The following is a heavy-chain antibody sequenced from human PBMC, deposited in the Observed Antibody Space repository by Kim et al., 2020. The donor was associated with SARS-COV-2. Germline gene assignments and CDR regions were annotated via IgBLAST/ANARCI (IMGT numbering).Heavy chain of an antibody. CDR1: GFTFSSFA. CDR3: AKDFGYCSSNICYPPYGMDV. CDR2: ISDSGDNT. V-gene: IGHV3-23*01. J-gene: IGHJ6*02. D-gene: IGHD2-2*03. Sequence: GGSLRLSCAASGFTFSSFAMSWVRQAPGKGLEWVSSISDSGDNTHYADSVKGGFTISRDNSKNTLYLQMNSLRAEDTAVYYCAKDFGYCSSNICYPPYGMDVWGQGTTVTVSS.